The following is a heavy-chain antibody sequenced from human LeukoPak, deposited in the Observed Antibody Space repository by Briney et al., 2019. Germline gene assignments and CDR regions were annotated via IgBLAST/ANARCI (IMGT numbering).Heavy chain of an antibody. V-gene: IGHV4-4*07. Sequence: PSETLSLTCIVSGGSISDFYWSWVRQSAGKGLEYIGRIYSSGSTNYNPSLKSRVAMSVDTSKNQFSLNLRSLTAADTAVYYCARVTDSLDYWGQGTPVTVSP. CDR1: GGSISDFY. CDR3: ARVTDSLDY. CDR2: IYSSGST. J-gene: IGHJ4*02. D-gene: IGHD4-11*01.